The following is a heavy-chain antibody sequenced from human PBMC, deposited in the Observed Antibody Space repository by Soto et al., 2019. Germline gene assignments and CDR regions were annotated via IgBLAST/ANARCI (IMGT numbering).Heavy chain of an antibody. CDR1: GDRVYISSAA. D-gene: IGHD1-26*01. Sequence: HTVEIASAFSGDRVYISSAAWYWIRQSPSRGLEWLGRTYYRSKWYNDYAVSVKSRITINPDTSKNQFSLQLNSVTPEDTAVYYCARGRPNSGSYHTFDYWGQGTLVTVSS. V-gene: IGHV6-1*01. CDR2: TYYRSKWYN. J-gene: IGHJ4*02. CDR3: ARGRPNSGSYHTFDY.